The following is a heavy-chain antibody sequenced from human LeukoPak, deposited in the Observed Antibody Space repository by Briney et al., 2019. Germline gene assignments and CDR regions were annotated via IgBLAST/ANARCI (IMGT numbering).Heavy chain of an antibody. CDR1: GGTFSSYT. D-gene: IGHD2-2*01. Sequence: SVKVSCKASGGTFSSYTISWVRQAPGQGLEWMGRIIPILGIANYAQKFQGRVSITADKSTSTAYMELSSLRSEDTAVYYCARAPCSSTSCYSDLNWFDPWGQGTLVTVSS. V-gene: IGHV1-69*02. CDR3: ARAPCSSTSCYSDLNWFDP. J-gene: IGHJ5*02. CDR2: IIPILGIA.